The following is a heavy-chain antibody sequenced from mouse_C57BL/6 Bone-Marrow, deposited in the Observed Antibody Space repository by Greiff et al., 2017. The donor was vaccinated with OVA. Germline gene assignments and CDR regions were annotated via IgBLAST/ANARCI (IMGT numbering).Heavy chain of an antibody. CDR1: GYTFTTYP. V-gene: IGHV1-47*01. CDR2: FHPYNDDT. J-gene: IGHJ4*01. D-gene: IGHD1-1*01. Sequence: LVESGAELVKPGASVKMSCKASGYTFTTYPIEWMKQNHGKSLEWIGNFHPYNDDTKYNEKFKGKATLTVEKSSSTVYLELSRLTSDDSAVYYGARRGYYYGSIYAMDYWGQGTSVTVSS. CDR3: ARRGYYYGSIYAMDY.